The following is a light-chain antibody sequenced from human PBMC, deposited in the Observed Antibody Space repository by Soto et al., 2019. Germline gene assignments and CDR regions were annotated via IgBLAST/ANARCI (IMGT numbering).Light chain of an antibody. V-gene: IGKV4-1*01. CDR2: WAS. Sequence: IVLTQSPDSLAVSLGERATINCKSSQSVFYSSINKNYLAWYQQKPGQPPKLLIYWASTRESGVPDRFSGSGSGTDFTLTISSLQAEDVAVYYCQQYYPPWSFGQGTKVEIK. CDR3: QQYYPPWS. J-gene: IGKJ1*01. CDR1: QSVFYSSINKNY.